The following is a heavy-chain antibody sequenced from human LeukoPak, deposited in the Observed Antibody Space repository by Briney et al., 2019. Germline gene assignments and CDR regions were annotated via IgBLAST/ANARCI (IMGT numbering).Heavy chain of an antibody. CDR1: GGTFSSYA. J-gene: IGHJ4*02. CDR2: IIPIFGTA. D-gene: IGHD1-26*01. V-gene: IGHV1-69*01. CDR3: ARGTLVGATLGGNDY. Sequence: SVKVSCKASGGTFSSYAIRWVRQAPGQGLEWMGGIIPIFGTANYAQKFQGRVTITADESTSTAYMELSSLRSEDTAVYYCARGTLVGATLGGNDYWGQGTLVTVSS.